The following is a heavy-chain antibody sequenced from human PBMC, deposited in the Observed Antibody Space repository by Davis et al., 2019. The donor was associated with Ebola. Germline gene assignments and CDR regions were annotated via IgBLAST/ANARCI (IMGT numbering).Heavy chain of an antibody. D-gene: IGHD2-15*01. CDR3: AIPDCSGANCYSVYIKN. J-gene: IGHJ4*02. V-gene: IGHV3-30*03. CDR1: GFTFSSYS. CDR2: ISYDGSNK. Sequence: GESLKISCAASGFTFSSYSMNWVRQAPGKGLEWVAVISYDGSNKYYADSVKGRFTISRDNSKNTLYLQMNSLRAEDTAVYYCAIPDCSGANCYSVYIKNWGQGTLVTVSS.